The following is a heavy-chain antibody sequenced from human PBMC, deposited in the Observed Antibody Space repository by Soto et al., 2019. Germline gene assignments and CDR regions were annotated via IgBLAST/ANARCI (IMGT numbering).Heavy chain of an antibody. CDR2: INHSGST. D-gene: IGHD3-10*01. J-gene: IGHJ5*02. CDR1: CWSFIGYY. V-gene: IGHV4-34*01. Sequence: SETLSLTCAVYCWSFIGYYWSWIRQPPGKGLEWIGEINHSGSTNYNPSLKSRVTISVDTSKNQFSLKLSSVTAADTAVYYCASAGRATMVRGVIRPNWFDPWGQGTLVTVSS. CDR3: ASAGRATMVRGVIRPNWFDP.